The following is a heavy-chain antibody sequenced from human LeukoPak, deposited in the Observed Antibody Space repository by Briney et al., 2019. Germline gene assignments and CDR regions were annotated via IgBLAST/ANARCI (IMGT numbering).Heavy chain of an antibody. CDR2: INHSGST. CDR3: ARGRSGYYRRAFDI. V-gene: IGHV4-34*01. J-gene: IGHJ3*02. D-gene: IGHD3-22*01. CDR1: GGSFSGYY. Sequence: PSETLPLTCAVYGGSFSGYYWSWIRQPPGKGLEWIGEINHSGSTNYNPSLKSRVTISVDTSKNQFSLKLSSVTAADTAVYYCARGRSGYYRRAFDIWGQGTMVTVSS.